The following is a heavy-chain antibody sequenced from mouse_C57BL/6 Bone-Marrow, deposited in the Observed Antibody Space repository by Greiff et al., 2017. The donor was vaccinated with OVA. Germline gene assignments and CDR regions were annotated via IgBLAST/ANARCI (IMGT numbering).Heavy chain of an antibody. CDR2: IDPETGGT. V-gene: IGHV1-15*01. Sequence: VQLQQSGAELVRPGASVTLSCKASGYTFTDYEMHWVKQTPVHGLEWIGAIDPETGGTAYNQKFKGKAILTADKSSSTAYMELRSLTSEDSAVYYCTRGYSNYYARDYWGQGTSATVSS. J-gene: IGHJ4*01. CDR1: GYTFTDYE. D-gene: IGHD2-5*01. CDR3: TRGYSNYYARDY.